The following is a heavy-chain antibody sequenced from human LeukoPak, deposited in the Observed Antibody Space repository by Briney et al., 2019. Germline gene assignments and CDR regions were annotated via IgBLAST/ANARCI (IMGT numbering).Heavy chain of an antibody. V-gene: IGHV1-2*02. CDR2: INPNSGGT. Sequence: ASVKVSCKASGYTITGYYMHWVRQAPGQGLEWMGWINPNSGGTNYAQKFQGRVTMTRDTSISTAYMELSRLRSDDTAVYYCARGFTNYYDSSGRSENFDYWGQGTLVTVSS. CDR3: ARGFTNYYDSSGRSENFDY. CDR1: GYTITGYY. J-gene: IGHJ4*02. D-gene: IGHD3-22*01.